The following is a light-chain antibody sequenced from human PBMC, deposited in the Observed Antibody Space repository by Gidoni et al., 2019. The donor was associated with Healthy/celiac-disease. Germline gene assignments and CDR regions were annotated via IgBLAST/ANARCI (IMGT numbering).Light chain of an antibody. V-gene: IGKV1-39*01. CDR3: QQSYSTLT. CDR1: QSISSY. CDR2: AAS. Sequence: DIQMTQSPSSLSASVGDRVTITCRASQSISSYLNWYQQKPGKAPKLLIYAASSLQSGVPSRFSGSGSRKDFTLTSSSLQPEDFATYYCQQSYSTLTFGGGTKVEIK. J-gene: IGKJ4*01.